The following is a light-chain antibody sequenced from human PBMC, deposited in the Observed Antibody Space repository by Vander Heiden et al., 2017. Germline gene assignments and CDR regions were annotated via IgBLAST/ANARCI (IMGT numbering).Light chain of an antibody. CDR2: DVS. CDR1: SSDVGGYNF. CDR3: SSYTSTHTLV. V-gene: IGLV2-14*03. Sequence: QSALTQPASVSGSPGQSITISCTGTSSDVGGYNFVAWYQHHPGKAPKLIISDVSNRPSGVSNRFSGSKSGNTASLTVSGLQAEDEADYYCSSYTSTHTLVFGTGTKVTVL. J-gene: IGLJ1*01.